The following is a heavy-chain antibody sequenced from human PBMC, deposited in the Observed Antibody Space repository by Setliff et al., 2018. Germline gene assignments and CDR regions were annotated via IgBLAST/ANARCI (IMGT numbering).Heavy chain of an antibody. CDR3: ARGDSAAYPDY. CDR2: ISAYNGNT. Sequence: ASVKVSCKASGYTFSNYGISWVRQAPGQGLEWMGWISAYNGNTNYAQKFQGRVTMTRDTSISTAYMELSRLRSDDTAVYYCARGDSAAYPDYWGQGTTVTVSS. J-gene: IGHJ4*03. CDR1: GYTFSNYG. V-gene: IGHV1-18*01. D-gene: IGHD2-2*01.